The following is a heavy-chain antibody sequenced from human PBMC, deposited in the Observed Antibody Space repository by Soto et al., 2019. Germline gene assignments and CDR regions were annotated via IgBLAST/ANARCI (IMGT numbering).Heavy chain of an antibody. J-gene: IGHJ4*02. CDR3: ARTSQMGATPSFDY. CDR2: IIPILGIA. Sequence: QVQLVQSGAEVNKPGSSVKVSCKASGGTFSSYTISWVRQAPGQGLEWMGRIIPILGIANYAQKFQGRVTITADQSTSTAYMELSSLRSEDTAVYYCARTSQMGATPSFDYWGQGTLVTVSS. D-gene: IGHD1-26*01. V-gene: IGHV1-69*02. CDR1: GGTFSSYT.